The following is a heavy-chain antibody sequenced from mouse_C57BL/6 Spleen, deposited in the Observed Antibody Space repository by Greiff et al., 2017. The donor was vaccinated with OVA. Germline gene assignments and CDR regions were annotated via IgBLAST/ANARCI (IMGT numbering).Heavy chain of an antibody. V-gene: IGHV1-82*01. CDR1: GYAFSSSW. D-gene: IGHD2-5*01. CDR2: IYPGDGDT. CDR3: ARESYSNYGNMDY. J-gene: IGHJ4*01. Sequence: QVQLKESGPELVKPGASVKISCKASGYAFSSSWMNWVKQRPGKGLEWIGRIYPGDGDTNYNGKFKGKATLTADKSSSTAYMQLSSLTSEDSAVYFCARESYSNYGNMDYWGQGTSVTVSS.